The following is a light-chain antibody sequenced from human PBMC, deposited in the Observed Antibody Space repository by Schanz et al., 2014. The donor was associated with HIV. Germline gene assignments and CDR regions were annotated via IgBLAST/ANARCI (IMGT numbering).Light chain of an antibody. V-gene: IGLV2-14*03. J-gene: IGLJ2*01. CDR3: CSYASSNTMI. CDR1: STDIGAYNF. CDR2: HVS. Sequence: QSALTQPASVSASPGQSITISCTGTSTDIGAYNFVSWYQQQPGKAPKLMIYHVSDRPSGVSDRFSGSKSGNTASLTISGLQAEDEADYYCCSYASSNTMIFAGGTKLTVL.